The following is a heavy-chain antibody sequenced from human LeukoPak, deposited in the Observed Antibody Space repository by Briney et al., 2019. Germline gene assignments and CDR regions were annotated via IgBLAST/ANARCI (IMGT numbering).Heavy chain of an antibody. V-gene: IGHV3-33*01. J-gene: IGHJ6*02. CDR3: ARDFPDILTGYYYYGMDV. CDR2: IWYGGSNK. D-gene: IGHD3-9*01. CDR1: GFTFSSYG. Sequence: PGGSLRLSCAASGFTFSSYGMHWVRQAPGKGLEWVAVIWYGGSNKYYADSVKGRFTISRDNSKNTLYLQMNSLRAEDTAVYYCARDFPDILTGYYYYGMDVWGQGTTVTVSS.